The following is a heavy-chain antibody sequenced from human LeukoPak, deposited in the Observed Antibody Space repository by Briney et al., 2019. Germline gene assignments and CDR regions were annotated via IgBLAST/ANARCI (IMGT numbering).Heavy chain of an antibody. CDR3: GHQLDYYYGMDV. Sequence: ASVKVSCKASGYTFTSYYMHWVRQAPGQGLEWMGIINPSGGSTSYAQKFQGRVTMARDTPTSTVYMELSSLRSEDTAVYYCGHQLDYYYGMDVWGQGTTVTVSS. CDR1: GYTFTSYY. J-gene: IGHJ6*02. CDR2: INPSGGST. D-gene: IGHD6-13*01. V-gene: IGHV1-46*01.